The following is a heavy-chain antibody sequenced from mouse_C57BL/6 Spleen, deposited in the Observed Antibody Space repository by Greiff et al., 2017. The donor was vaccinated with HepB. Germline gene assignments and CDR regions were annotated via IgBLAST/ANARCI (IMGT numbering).Heavy chain of an antibody. Sequence: EVQGVESGGGLVKPGGSLKLSCAASGFTFSSYAMSWVRQTPEKRLEWVATISDGGSYTYYPDNVKGRFTISRDNAKNNLYLQMSHLKSEDTAMYYCARENDGYYVGFDYWGQGTTLTVSS. D-gene: IGHD2-3*01. CDR2: ISDGGSYT. CDR3: ARENDGYYVGFDY. CDR1: GFTFSSYA. V-gene: IGHV5-4*01. J-gene: IGHJ2*01.